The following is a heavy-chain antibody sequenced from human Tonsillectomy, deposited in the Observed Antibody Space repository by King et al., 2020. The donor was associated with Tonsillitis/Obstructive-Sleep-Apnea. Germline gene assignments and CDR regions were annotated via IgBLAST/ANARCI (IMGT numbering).Heavy chain of an antibody. V-gene: IGHV3-30*04. CDR1: GFTFSSYA. D-gene: IGHD3-3*01. J-gene: IGHJ4*02. CDR3: ARSDYDFWSGYPDY. CDR2: TSYDGSNK. Sequence: VQLVESGGGVVQPGRSLRLSCAASGFTFSSYAMHWVRQAPGKGLERVAVTSYDGSNKYYADSVKGRFTISRDNSKNTLYLQMNSLRPEDTAVYYCARSDYDFWSGYPDYWGQGTLVTVSS.